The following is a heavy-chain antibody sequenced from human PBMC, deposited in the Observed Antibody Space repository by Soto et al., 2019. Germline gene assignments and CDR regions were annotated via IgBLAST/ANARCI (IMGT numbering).Heavy chain of an antibody. Sequence: QVQLVDSGGGLVKPGGSLRLSCAASGFIFSNYYISWIRQAPGKGLEWVSYISASGTDIYYADSVKGRFTTSRDNAKNSLYLQMNSLTAEDTAVYYCARGQYGLDVWGQGTTVTVSS. CDR1: GFIFSNYY. CDR2: ISASGTDI. V-gene: IGHV3-11*01. J-gene: IGHJ6*02. CDR3: ARGQYGLDV.